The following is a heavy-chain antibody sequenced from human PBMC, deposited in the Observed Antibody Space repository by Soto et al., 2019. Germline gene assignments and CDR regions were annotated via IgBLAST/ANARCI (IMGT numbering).Heavy chain of an antibody. J-gene: IGHJ4*02. CDR1: GFTFSGFD. D-gene: IGHD2-15*01. V-gene: IGHV3-13*01. CDR2: IGTAGDT. CDR3: ARGQEVGAHFFDS. Sequence: GGSLRLSCEASGFTFSGFDMHWVRQPTGKGLEWVSTIGTAGDTYYAVSVKGRFTISRDNAKDSLSLQMNSLRAGDTAVYFCARGQEVGAHFFDSWGQGTQVTVSS.